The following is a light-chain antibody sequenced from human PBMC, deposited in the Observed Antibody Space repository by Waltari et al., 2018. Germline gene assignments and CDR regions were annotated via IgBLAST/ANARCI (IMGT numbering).Light chain of an antibody. J-gene: IGLJ3*02. Sequence: NFILTQTPSVSESPGKTVTISCTRSSGSIGSSYVQWYQQRPGSAPTTVIYEDYQRPSGVPERFSGAIDRSSNSAYVTISGLKPEDEADYYCQSYDNDNVVFGGGTRLTVL. CDR2: EDY. CDR1: SGSIGSSY. V-gene: IGLV6-57*03. CDR3: QSYDNDNVV.